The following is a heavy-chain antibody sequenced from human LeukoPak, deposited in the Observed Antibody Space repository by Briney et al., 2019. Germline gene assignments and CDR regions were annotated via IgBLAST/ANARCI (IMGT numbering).Heavy chain of an antibody. D-gene: IGHD3-10*01. Sequence: GGSLRLSCAASGFTFSSYGMHWVRQAPGKGLEWVAFIRYDGSNKYYADSVKGRFTISRDNSKNTLYLQMNSLRAEDTAVYYCAKEATMDYYGSGSHLDYWGQGTLVTASS. V-gene: IGHV3-30*02. CDR1: GFTFSSYG. J-gene: IGHJ4*02. CDR3: AKEATMDYYGSGSHLDY. CDR2: IRYDGSNK.